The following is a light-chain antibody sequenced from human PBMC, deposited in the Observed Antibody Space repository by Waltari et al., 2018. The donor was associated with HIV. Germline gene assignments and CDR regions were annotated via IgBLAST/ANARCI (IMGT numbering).Light chain of an antibody. Sequence: QSALTQPASVSGSPGQSLTISCTGASSDVGRYNYVSWYQQYPGKVPKLMIYEVSSRPAGVSNRFSAAKTGNTASLTISGLLAEDEADYYCCSDTSSDSYVFGTGTKVTVL. J-gene: IGLJ1*01. CDR3: CSDTSSDSYV. CDR2: EVS. V-gene: IGLV2-14*01. CDR1: SSDVGRYNY.